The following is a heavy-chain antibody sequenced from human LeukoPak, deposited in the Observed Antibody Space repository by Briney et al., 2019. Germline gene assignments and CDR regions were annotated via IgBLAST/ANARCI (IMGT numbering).Heavy chain of an antibody. CDR2: ISYDGSNK. Sequence: GGSLRLSCAASGFTFSSYAMHWVRQAPGKGLEWVAVISYDGSNKYYADSVKGRFTISRDNSKNTLYLQMNSLRAEDTAVYYCARSPYYGSVSIDYWGQGTLVTVSS. J-gene: IGHJ4*02. V-gene: IGHV3-30-3*01. CDR1: GFTFSSYA. D-gene: IGHD3-10*01. CDR3: ARSPYYGSVSIDY.